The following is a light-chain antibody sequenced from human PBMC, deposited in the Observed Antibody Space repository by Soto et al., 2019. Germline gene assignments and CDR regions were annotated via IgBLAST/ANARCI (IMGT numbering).Light chain of an antibody. Sequence: QYALTQPASVSGSPGQSITISCTGTSSDVGGYNFVSWYQHHPGKAPKLIIYEVSNRPSGVSNRFSASKSVNTASLTISGLQAEDAADYYCSSYTNSSTLVGFGGGTKLTVL. CDR3: SSYTNSSTLVG. CDR2: EVS. J-gene: IGLJ2*01. V-gene: IGLV2-14*01. CDR1: SSDVGGYNF.